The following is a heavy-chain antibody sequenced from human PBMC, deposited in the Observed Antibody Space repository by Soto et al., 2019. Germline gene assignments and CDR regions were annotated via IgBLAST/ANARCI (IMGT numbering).Heavy chain of an antibody. J-gene: IGHJ2*01. CDR2: VYYSGST. CDR3: ARMSYFYDKWYFDL. CDR1: GASINNNDYY. D-gene: IGHD3-22*01. V-gene: IGHV4-30-4*01. Sequence: QLQESGPGLVMPSQTLSLTCTVSGASINNNDYYWSWIRKTPGKGLEGIGYVYYSGSTDYIPSLTSRISMSIDKSQNQFTLKLNSVTAADTATYYCARMSYFYDKWYFDLWGRGTLVTVSS.